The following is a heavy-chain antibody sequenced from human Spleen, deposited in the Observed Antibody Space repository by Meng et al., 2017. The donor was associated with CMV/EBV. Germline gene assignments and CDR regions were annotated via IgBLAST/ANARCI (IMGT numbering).Heavy chain of an antibody. CDR2: ISGSGGST. CDR3: AKSSPDYSDAFDI. CDR1: GFTFSSYA. J-gene: IGHJ3*02. D-gene: IGHD4-11*01. V-gene: IGHV3-23*01. Sequence: GESLKISCAASGFTFSSYAMSWVRQAPGKGLEWVSGISGSGGSTYYADSVKGRLTISRDNSKNTLYLQMNSLRAEDTAVYYCAKSSPDYSDAFDIWGPGTMVTVSS.